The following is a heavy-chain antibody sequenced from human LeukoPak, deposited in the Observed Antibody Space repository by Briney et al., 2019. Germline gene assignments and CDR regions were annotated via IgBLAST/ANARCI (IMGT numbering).Heavy chain of an antibody. D-gene: IGHD4-17*01. CDR2: INGSGGST. CDR1: GFTFSSYA. V-gene: IGHV3-23*01. Sequence: GGSLRLSCAASGFTFSSYAMSWVRQAPGKGLEWVSDINGSGGSTYYADSVKGRFTISRDNSKNTLYLLMNSLRAEDTAVYYCARWALLGYGDYLDYYMDVWGKGTTVTVSS. J-gene: IGHJ6*03. CDR3: ARWALLGYGDYLDYYMDV.